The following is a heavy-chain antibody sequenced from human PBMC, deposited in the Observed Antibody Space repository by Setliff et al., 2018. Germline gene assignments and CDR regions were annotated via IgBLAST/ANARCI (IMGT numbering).Heavy chain of an antibody. CDR1: GGSISSGSYY. V-gene: IGHV4-61*02. J-gene: IGHJ6*02. CDR3: ARAAAFGGSSWYYYGMDV. Sequence: PSETLSLTCTVSGGSISSGSYYWSWIRQPAGKGLECIGRIYTSGSTHYNPSLKSRVTISVDTSKNQFSLKLISVTAADTAVYYCARAAAFGGSSWYYYGMDVWGQGTKVTVSS. CDR2: IYTSGST. D-gene: IGHD6-13*01.